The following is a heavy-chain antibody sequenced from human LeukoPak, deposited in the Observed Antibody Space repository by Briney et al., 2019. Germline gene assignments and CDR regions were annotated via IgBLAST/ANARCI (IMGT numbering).Heavy chain of an antibody. CDR1: GGSMSNYH. CDR2: IYTNGHT. CDR3: ARDHVVVGSTTSFFDY. J-gene: IGHJ4*02. D-gene: IGHD3-22*01. Sequence: SETLSLSCTVSGGSMSNYHWTWIRQPPGEGLEWIGRIYTNGHTNYSPSFRSRVTMSVDTSKNQFSLKVRFVTAADTAVYFCARDHVVVGSTTSFFDYWGQGILVTVSS. V-gene: IGHV4-4*07.